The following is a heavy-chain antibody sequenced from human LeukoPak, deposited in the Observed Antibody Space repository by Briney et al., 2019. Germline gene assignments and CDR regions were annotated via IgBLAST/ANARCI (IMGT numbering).Heavy chain of an antibody. CDR3: ARPLLGATAYYFDY. Sequence: GESLQISCKGSGYSFTSYWIGWVRQLPGKGLEWMGITYPGDSDTRYSPSFQGQVTISADKSISTAYLQWSSLKASDTAMYYCARPLLGATAYYFDYWGQGTLVTVSS. D-gene: IGHD3-16*01. V-gene: IGHV5-51*01. CDR1: GYSFTSYW. J-gene: IGHJ4*02. CDR2: TYPGDSDT.